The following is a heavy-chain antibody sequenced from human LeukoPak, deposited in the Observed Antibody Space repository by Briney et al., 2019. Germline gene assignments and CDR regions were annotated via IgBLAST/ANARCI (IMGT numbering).Heavy chain of an antibody. V-gene: IGHV3-30-3*01. CDR1: GFTFSNYA. CDR3: ARDRTGTGRAFDI. CDR2: ISYDGDKK. Sequence: GSLRLSCTASGFTFSNYAMHWVRQAPGKGLQWVAIISYDGDKKEYTDSVKGRLTISRDNSKNTLSLQMNSLRAEDTALYYCARDRTGTGRAFDIWGQGTMVTVSS. D-gene: IGHD1/OR15-1a*01. J-gene: IGHJ3*02.